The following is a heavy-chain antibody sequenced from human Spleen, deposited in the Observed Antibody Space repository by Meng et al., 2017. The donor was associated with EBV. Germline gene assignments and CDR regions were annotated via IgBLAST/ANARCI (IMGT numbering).Heavy chain of an antibody. Sequence: QLRLQELGPGLGKPSGTLSLTCARSGGSIRSSKGWTWVRQPPGKGLEWIGDIHHSGSTNYNPSLKSRVTISVDKSKNQVSLKLNSVTAADTAVYYCATGISPAVPFDYWGQGTLVTASS. J-gene: IGHJ4*02. CDR3: ATGISPAVPFDY. CDR1: GGSIRSSKG. CDR2: IHHSGST. V-gene: IGHV4-4*02. D-gene: IGHD6-13*01.